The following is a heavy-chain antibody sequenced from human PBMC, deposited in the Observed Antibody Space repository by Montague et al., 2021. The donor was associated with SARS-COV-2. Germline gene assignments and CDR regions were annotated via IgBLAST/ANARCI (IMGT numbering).Heavy chain of an antibody. J-gene: IGHJ4*02. CDR1: GGSFNIYY. CDR2: VNHRGST. CDR3: ARVQEVYAINGDLDY. Sequence: SETLSLTCAVAGGSFNIYYWCWIRQPPRTGLEWIGEVNHRGSTNNNPSLKTRVTISIYTSTNQFYLTLSSVTAADTAVYYCARVQEVYAINGDLDYWGQGTLVTVSS. V-gene: IGHV4-34*01. D-gene: IGHD2-8*01.